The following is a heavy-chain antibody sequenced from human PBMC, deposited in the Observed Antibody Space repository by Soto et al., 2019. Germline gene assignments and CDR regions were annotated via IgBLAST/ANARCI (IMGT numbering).Heavy chain of an antibody. CDR3: ATNNRASYHFDY. Sequence: ASVKVSYKAFGGTFSSYAISWVRQAPGQGLEWMGGIIPLFGTTNYAPKFQGRVAITADERARTAYMDLSSLKSEDTAVYYCATNNRASYHFDYWGQGTLVTVS. CDR1: GGTFSSYA. J-gene: IGHJ4*02. CDR2: IIPLFGTT. D-gene: IGHD3-16*02. V-gene: IGHV1-69*13.